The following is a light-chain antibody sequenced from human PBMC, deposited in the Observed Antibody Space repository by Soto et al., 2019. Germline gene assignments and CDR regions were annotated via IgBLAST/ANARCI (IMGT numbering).Light chain of an antibody. CDR2: EVS. CDR3: SSYTXXSTTV. CDR1: SSDIGGYDF. V-gene: IGLV2-14*01. Sequence: QSALTQPASVSGSPGQSLTISCTGTSSDIGGYDFVSWYRQQPGKAPKLLIYEVSHRPSGVSSRFSASKSGNTASLTISGLQAEDEGDYYCSSYTXXSTTVFGTGTKVTVL. J-gene: IGLJ1*01.